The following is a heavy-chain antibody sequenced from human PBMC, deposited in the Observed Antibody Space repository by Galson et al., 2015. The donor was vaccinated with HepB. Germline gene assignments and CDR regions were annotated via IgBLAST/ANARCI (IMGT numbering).Heavy chain of an antibody. CDR2: IKQGGSEK. V-gene: IGHV3-7*03. J-gene: IGHJ4*02. Sequence: SLRLSCAASGFTFSSYSMSWVRQAPGKGLEWVANIKQGGSEKYYVDSVKGRFTISRDNAKNSLYLQMNSLRAEDTAVYYCARDPERTRYTTGSDWGQGTLVTVSS. CDR3: ARDPERTRYTTGSD. CDR1: GFTFSSYS. D-gene: IGHD1-1*01.